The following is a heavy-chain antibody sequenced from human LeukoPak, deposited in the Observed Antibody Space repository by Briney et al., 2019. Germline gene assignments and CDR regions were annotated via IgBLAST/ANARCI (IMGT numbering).Heavy chain of an antibody. Sequence: GGSLRLSCAASGFTFSSYAMSWVRQAPGKGLEWVSAISGSGGSTYYADSVKGRFTISRDNSKNTLYLQMNSLRAEDTAVYYCAKGQGGLEYSSSSTYFDYWGQGTLVTVSS. CDR1: GFTFSSYA. D-gene: IGHD6-6*01. CDR3: AKGQGGLEYSSSSTYFDY. CDR2: ISGSGGST. V-gene: IGHV3-23*01. J-gene: IGHJ4*02.